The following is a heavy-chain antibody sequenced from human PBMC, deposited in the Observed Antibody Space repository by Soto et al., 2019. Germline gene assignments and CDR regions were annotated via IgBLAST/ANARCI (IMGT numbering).Heavy chain of an antibody. Sequence: PGGSLRLSCAASGFTFSNYWMHWVRQAPGKGLVWVSRINSDGTSTSYADSVKGRFPISRDNAKNTLYLQMNSLRVEDTAVYYCAREGRGGAFDIWGQGTMVTVSS. CDR1: GFTFSNYW. J-gene: IGHJ3*02. V-gene: IGHV3-74*01. CDR2: INSDGTST. CDR3: AREGRGGAFDI.